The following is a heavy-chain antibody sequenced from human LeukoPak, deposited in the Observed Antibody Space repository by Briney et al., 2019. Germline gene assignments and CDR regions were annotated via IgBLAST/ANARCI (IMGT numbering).Heavy chain of an antibody. CDR2: INHSGST. J-gene: IGHJ2*01. V-gene: IGHV4-34*01. D-gene: IGHD6-6*01. CDR1: GGSFSGYY. Sequence: SETLSLTCAVYGGSFSGYYWSWIRQPPGKGLEWIGEINHSGSTNYNPSLKSRVTISVDTSKNQFSLKLSSVTAADTAVYYCAAFRSSLWYFDLWGRGTLVTVSS. CDR3: AAFRSSLWYFDL.